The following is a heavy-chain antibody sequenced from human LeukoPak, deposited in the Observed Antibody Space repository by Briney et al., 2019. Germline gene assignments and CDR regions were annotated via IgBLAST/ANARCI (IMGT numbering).Heavy chain of an antibody. Sequence: PSETLSLTCAVSGGSISSGGYSWSWIRQPPGRGLEWIGYIYHSGSTYCNPSLKSRVTISVDRSKNQFSLKLSSVTAADTAVYYCARVSSLVNWYFDLWGRGTLVTVSS. CDR1: GGSISSGGYS. CDR3: ARVSSLVNWYFDL. CDR2: IYHSGST. J-gene: IGHJ2*01. V-gene: IGHV4-30-2*01. D-gene: IGHD2/OR15-2a*01.